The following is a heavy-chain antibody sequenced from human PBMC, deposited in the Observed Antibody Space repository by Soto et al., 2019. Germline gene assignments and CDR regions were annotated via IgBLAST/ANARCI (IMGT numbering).Heavy chain of an antibody. D-gene: IGHD5-12*01. V-gene: IGHV4-39*01. CDR3: ARSDRGGWEYSGYDRVTGFDY. CDR1: GGSISSSSYY. Sequence: SETLSLTCTVSGGSISSSSYYWGWIRQPPGKGLEWIGSIYYSGSTYYNPSLKSRVTISVDTSKNQFSLKLSSVTAADTAVYYCARSDRGGWEYSGYDRVTGFDYWGQGTLVTVSS. CDR2: IYYSGST. J-gene: IGHJ4*02.